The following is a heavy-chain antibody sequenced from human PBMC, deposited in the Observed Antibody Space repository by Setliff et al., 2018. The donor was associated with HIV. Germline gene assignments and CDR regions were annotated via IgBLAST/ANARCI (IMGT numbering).Heavy chain of an antibody. CDR2: VYYTGES. Sequence: PSETLSLTCSVSGGSISRGGRYWGWIRQHPGRGQEWLGYVYYTGESFYKPSLGGRVTILQDKSKNQFSLELRSVTAADTAVYYCASATVGGASPFDSWGPGTLVTVSS. V-gene: IGHV4-31*03. CDR3: ASATVGGASPFDS. CDR1: GGSISRGGRY. D-gene: IGHD4-4*01. J-gene: IGHJ4*02.